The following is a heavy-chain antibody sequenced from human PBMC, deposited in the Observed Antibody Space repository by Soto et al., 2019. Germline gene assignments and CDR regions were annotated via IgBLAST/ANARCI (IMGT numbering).Heavy chain of an antibody. V-gene: IGHV4-59*01. D-gene: IGHD5-12*01. Sequence: SSETLSLTCAVSGASISSSYWSWIRQSPGKGLEWIGYIFHSGTTNYNPSLKSRVTISVDTSKNQFSLNLSSLTTADTAVYFCARGVNRYSGTSSGVGGFDYWGQGTLVTVSS. CDR3: ARGVNRYSGTSSGVGGFDY. J-gene: IGHJ4*02. CDR1: GASISSSY. CDR2: IFHSGTT.